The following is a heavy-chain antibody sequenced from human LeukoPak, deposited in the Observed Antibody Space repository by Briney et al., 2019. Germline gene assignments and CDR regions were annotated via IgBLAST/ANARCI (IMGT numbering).Heavy chain of an antibody. J-gene: IGHJ4*02. V-gene: IGHV3-23*01. CDR3: ANNSVGYYTSLSY. CDR2: ISGSGGST. Sequence: GGSLRLSCAASGFTFSSYAMSWVRQAPGKGLEWVSAISGSGGSTYYADSVKGRCTISRDNSKNTLYLQMNSLRAEDTAVYYCANNSVGYYTSLSYWGQGTLVTVSS. CDR1: GFTFSSYA. D-gene: IGHD1-26*01.